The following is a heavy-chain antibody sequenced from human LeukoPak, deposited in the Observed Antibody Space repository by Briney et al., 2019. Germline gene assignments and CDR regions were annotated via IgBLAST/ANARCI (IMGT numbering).Heavy chain of an antibody. Sequence: RGSLRLSCAASGFTVSTNYLSWVRQAPGKGLEWVSVVYSGGTTYHADSVKGRFTISRDNSKNTMYLQMNSLRADDTAVYYCARESVVRGVINGMDVWGQGTTVTVSS. D-gene: IGHD3-10*01. J-gene: IGHJ6*02. V-gene: IGHV3-66*01. CDR3: ARESVVRGVINGMDV. CDR1: GFTVSTNY. CDR2: VYSGGTT.